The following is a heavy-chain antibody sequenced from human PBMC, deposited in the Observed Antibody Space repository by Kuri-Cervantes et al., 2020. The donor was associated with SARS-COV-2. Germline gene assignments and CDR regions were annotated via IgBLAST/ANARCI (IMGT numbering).Heavy chain of an antibody. CDR1: GFTFSSYE. CDR3: AIIGTLYNFDAFDI. D-gene: IGHD1-1*01. Sequence: GGSLRLSWAASGFTFSSYEMNWVRQAPGKGLEWVSYISSSGSTIYYADSVKGRFTISRDNAKNSLYLQMNSLRAEDTAVYYCAIIGTLYNFDAFDIWGQGTMVTVSS. J-gene: IGHJ3*02. V-gene: IGHV3-48*03. CDR2: ISSSGSTI.